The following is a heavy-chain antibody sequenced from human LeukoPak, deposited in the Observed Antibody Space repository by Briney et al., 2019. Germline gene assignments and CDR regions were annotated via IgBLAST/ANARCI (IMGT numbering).Heavy chain of an antibody. V-gene: IGHV1-2*02. CDR3: RTDRYGDYGDYIDY. J-gene: IGHJ4*02. CDR1: GYTFTGYY. Sequence: GASVKVSCKASGYTFTGYYMHWVRQAPGQGLEWMGWINPNSGGTNYAQKFQGRGTMTRDTSISTAYMELSRLRSDDTAVYYCRTDRYGDYGDYIDYWGQGTLVTVSS. CDR2: INPNSGGT. D-gene: IGHD4-17*01.